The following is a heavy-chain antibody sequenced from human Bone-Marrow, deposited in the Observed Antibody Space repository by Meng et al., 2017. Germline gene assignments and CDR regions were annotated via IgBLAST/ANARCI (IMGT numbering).Heavy chain of an antibody. D-gene: IGHD4-11*01. CDR2: IDPSGGST. V-gene: IGHV1-46*01. CDR1: GYTFTDYY. Sequence: VQLGQAGAEVKKPGATVKISCKVSGYTFTDYYMHWVQQAPGQGRQWMGIIDPSGGSTTYAQDFQGRVTMTRDPSTSTVYMELSSLRSEDTATYYCTRATVSTRGFGYYFDFWGQGTLVTVSS. CDR3: TRATVSTRGFGYYFDF. J-gene: IGHJ4*02.